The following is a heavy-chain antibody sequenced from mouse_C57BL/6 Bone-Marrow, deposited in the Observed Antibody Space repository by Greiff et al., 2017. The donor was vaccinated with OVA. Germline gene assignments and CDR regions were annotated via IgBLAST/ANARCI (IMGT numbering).Heavy chain of an antibody. J-gene: IGHJ4*01. D-gene: IGHD1-1*01. CDR3: ARHGVYGSRAYAMDY. V-gene: IGHV1-62-2*01. CDR1: GYTFTEYT. Sequence: RVKPGASVKLSCKASGYTFTEYTIHWVKQRSGQGLAWIGWFYPGSGSIKYNEKFKDKATLTADKSSSTVYMELSRLTSEDSAVYFCARHGVYGSRAYAMDYWGQGTSVTVSS. CDR2: FYPGSGSI.